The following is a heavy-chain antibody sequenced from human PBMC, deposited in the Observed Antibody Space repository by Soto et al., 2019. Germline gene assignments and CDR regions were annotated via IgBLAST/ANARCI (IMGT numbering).Heavy chain of an antibody. J-gene: IGHJ6*02. CDR3: ARETAAGTKYYYYGMDV. Sequence: PGGSLRLSCAASGFTFSSYGMRWVRQAPGKGLEWVAVIWYDGSNKYYADSVKGRFTISRDNSKNTLYLQMNSLGAEDTAVYYCARETAAGTKYYYYGMDVWGQGTTVTVSS. CDR2: IWYDGSNK. D-gene: IGHD6-13*01. CDR1: GFTFSSYG. V-gene: IGHV3-33*01.